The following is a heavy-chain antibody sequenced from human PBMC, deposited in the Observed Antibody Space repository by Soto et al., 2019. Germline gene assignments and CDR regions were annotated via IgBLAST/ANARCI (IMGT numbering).Heavy chain of an antibody. CDR3: AKSTPTWQQLVPMPDY. V-gene: IGHV3-23*01. CDR2: ISGSGGST. CDR1: GFTFSSYA. J-gene: IGHJ4*02. D-gene: IGHD6-13*01. Sequence: TGGSLRLSCAVSGFTFSSYAMSWVRQAPGKGLEWVSAISGSGGSTYYADSVKGRFTISRDNSKNTLYLQMNSLRAEDTAVYYCAKSTPTWQQLVPMPDYWGQGTLVTVSS.